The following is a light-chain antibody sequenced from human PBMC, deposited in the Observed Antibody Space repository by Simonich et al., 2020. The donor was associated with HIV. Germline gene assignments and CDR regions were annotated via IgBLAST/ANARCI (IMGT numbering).Light chain of an antibody. CDR2: RNN. J-gene: IGLJ3*02. CDR1: SSNIGSNY. V-gene: IGLV1-47*01. CDR3: QSYDSSLSGSV. Sequence: QSVLTQPPSASGTPGQRVTISCSGSSSNIGSNYVYWYQQLPGTAPTLLIYRNNQRPSGVPDRFSGSKSGTSASLAISGLRAEDEADYYCQSYDSSLSGSVFGGGTKLTVL.